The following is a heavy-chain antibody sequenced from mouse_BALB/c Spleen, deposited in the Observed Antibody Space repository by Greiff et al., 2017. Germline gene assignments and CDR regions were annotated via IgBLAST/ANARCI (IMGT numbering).Heavy chain of an antibody. CDR1: GFTFSSFG. CDR2: ISSGSSTI. D-gene: IGHD2-14*01. Sequence: EVKLVESGGGLVQPGGSRKLSCAASGFTFSSFGMHWVRQAPEKGLEWVAYISSGSSTIYYADTVKGRFTISRDNPKNTLFLQMTSLRSEDTAMYYCARSGRYDRDWYFDVWGAGTTVTVSS. V-gene: IGHV5-17*02. CDR3: ARSGRYDRDWYFDV. J-gene: IGHJ1*01.